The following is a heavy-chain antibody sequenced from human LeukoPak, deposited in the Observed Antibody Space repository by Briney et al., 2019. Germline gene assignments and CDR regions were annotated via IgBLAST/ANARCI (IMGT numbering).Heavy chain of an antibody. V-gene: IGHV4-59*01. CDR2: IYYSGST. D-gene: IGHD6-19*01. CDR3: ARYTMGRYSSGWLADYYYYYMDV. CDR1: GVSITNYY. Sequence: SETLSLTCTVSGVSITNYYWSWIRQPPGKGLEWIGYIYYSGSTNYDPSLKSRVTISVDTSKNQFSLKLSSVTAADTAVYYCARYTMGRYSSGWLADYYYYYMDVWGKGTTVTVSS. J-gene: IGHJ6*03.